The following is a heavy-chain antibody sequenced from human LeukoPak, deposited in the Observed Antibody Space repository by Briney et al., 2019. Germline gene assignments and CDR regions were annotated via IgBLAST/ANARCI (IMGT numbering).Heavy chain of an antibody. V-gene: IGHV4-39*01. CDR2: IYYSGST. J-gene: IGHJ6*03. CDR1: GGSISSSSYY. CDR3: ARLKIYYYYMDV. Sequence: PSETLSLTCTVSGGSISSSSYYWGWIRKPPGKGLEWIGSIYYSGSTYYNPSLKSRVTISVDTSKNQFSLKLSSVTAADTAVYYCARLKIYYYYMDVWGKGTTVTVSS.